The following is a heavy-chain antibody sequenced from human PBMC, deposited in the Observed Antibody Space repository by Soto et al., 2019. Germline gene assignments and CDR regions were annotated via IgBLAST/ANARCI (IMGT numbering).Heavy chain of an antibody. Sequence: SETLSLTCTVSGGSISSSNYYWGWIRQPPGKGLEWIGSMSYSGNTYYNPSLKNRIITSVDTSKNQFSLKLNSVTAADTAVYYCARQSCSFGVCYSAGLNWFDPWGQGTLVTVSS. J-gene: IGHJ5*02. CDR1: GGSISSSNYY. D-gene: IGHD2-8*01. V-gene: IGHV4-39*01. CDR2: MSYSGNT. CDR3: ARQSCSFGVCYSAGLNWFDP.